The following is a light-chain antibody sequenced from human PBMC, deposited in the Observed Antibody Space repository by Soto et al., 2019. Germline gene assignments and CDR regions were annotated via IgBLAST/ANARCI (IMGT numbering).Light chain of an antibody. Sequence: DIVLPQSPGTLSLSPGERATLSCRASQRLPSDYLAWYQQKPGQAPRLLIYVASSRATGIPDRFSGSGSGTDFTLSISRLEPEDFGVYYCQQSFTSPYTVGQGTKVDI. CDR1: QRLPSDY. V-gene: IGKV3-20*01. CDR3: QQSFTSPYT. J-gene: IGKJ2*01. CDR2: VAS.